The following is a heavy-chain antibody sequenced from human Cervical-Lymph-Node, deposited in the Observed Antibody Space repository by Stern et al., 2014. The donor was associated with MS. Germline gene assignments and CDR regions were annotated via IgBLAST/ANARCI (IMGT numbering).Heavy chain of an antibody. Sequence: VQLQESGPGLVKPSQTLSLTCTVSGGSISSGDYYWSWIRQPPGKGLEWIGYIYYSGSTYYNPSHKSRVTISVDTSKNQFSLKLSSVTAADTAVYYCASANCSSTSCPNWFDPWGQGTLVTVSS. CDR2: IYYSGST. J-gene: IGHJ5*02. CDR3: ASANCSSTSCPNWFDP. V-gene: IGHV4-30-4*01. CDR1: GGSISSGDYY. D-gene: IGHD2-2*01.